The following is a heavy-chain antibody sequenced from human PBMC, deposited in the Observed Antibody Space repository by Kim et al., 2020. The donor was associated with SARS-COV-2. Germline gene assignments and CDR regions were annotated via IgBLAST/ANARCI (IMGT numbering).Heavy chain of an antibody. Sequence: SETLSLTCTVSGGSISSSSYYWGWIRQPPGKGLEWIGSIYYSGSTYYNPSLKSRVTISVDTSKNQFSLKLSSVTAADTAVYYCARQEGLAAAGWGQGTLVTVSS. CDR3: ARQEGLAAAG. V-gene: IGHV4-39*01. CDR1: GGSISSSSYY. D-gene: IGHD6-13*01. J-gene: IGHJ4*02. CDR2: IYYSGST.